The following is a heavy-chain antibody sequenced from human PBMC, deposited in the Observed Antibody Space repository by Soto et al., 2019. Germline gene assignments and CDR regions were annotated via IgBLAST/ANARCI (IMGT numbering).Heavy chain of an antibody. D-gene: IGHD2-15*01. CDR1: GFTFSSYA. Sequence: GGSLRLSCAASGFTFSSYAMHWVRQAPGKGLEWVAVISYDGSNKYYADSVKGRFTISRDNSKNTLYLQMNSLRAEDTAVYYCARDLPPEVCSGGSCYSLGVDYWGQGTLVTVSS. J-gene: IGHJ4*02. V-gene: IGHV3-30-3*01. CDR2: ISYDGSNK. CDR3: ARDLPPEVCSGGSCYSLGVDY.